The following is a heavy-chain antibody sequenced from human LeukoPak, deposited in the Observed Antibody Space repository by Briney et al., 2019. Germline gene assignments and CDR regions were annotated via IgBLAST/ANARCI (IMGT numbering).Heavy chain of an antibody. V-gene: IGHV3-53*01. Sequence: GGSLRLSCAASGFTVSSNLMSWVRQAPGKGLEWVSVIYSGGYTVYTDSVKGRFTISRDNSKNTLYLQMNSLRAEDTAVYYCARASSTTAAGLLDYWGQGTLVTVSS. CDR1: GFTVSSNL. D-gene: IGHD6-13*01. CDR2: IYSGGYT. J-gene: IGHJ4*02. CDR3: ARASSTTAAGLLDY.